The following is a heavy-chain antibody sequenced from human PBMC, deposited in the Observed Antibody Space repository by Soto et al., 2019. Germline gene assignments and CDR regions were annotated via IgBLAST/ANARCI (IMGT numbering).Heavy chain of an antibody. CDR3: VRITAAIGDMDV. V-gene: IGHV3-9*01. CDR1: GFTFDYYA. D-gene: IGHD2-2*01. J-gene: IGHJ6*03. Sequence: EVQLVESGGGLVQPGTSLRLSCAASGFTFDYYAMHWVRQAPGKGLEWVSGIVWNNGNIAYADSVKGRFIISRDNAKNSLYLQMTSLSTEDTALYYCVRITAAIGDMDVWGKGTTVTVSS. CDR2: IVWNNGNI.